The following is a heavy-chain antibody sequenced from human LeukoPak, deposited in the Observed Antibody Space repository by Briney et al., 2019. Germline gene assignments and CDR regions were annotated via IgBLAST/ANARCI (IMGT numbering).Heavy chain of an antibody. Sequence: PSETLSLTCTVSGGSISSYYWSWIRQPPGKGLEWIGYIYYSGSTNYNPSLKSRVTISVDTSKNQFSLKLSSVTAADTAVYYCARGRGVGATYYFDYWGQGTLVTVSS. CDR3: ARGRGVGATYYFDY. D-gene: IGHD1-26*01. CDR1: GGSISSYY. CDR2: IYYSGST. J-gene: IGHJ4*02. V-gene: IGHV4-59*12.